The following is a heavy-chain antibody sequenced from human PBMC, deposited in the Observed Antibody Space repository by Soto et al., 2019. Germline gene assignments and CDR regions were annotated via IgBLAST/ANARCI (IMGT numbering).Heavy chain of an antibody. CDR3: ARESVVRLSYYGMDV. CDR2: IWYDGSNK. D-gene: IGHD2-15*01. V-gene: IGHV3-33*01. CDR1: GFTLSSYG. J-gene: IGHJ6*02. Sequence: GSLRLSCAASGFTLSSYGMHWVRQAPGKGLEWVAVIWYDGSNKYYADSVKGRFTISRDNSKNTLYLQMNSLRAEDTAVYYCARESVVRLSYYGMDVWGQGTTVTVSS.